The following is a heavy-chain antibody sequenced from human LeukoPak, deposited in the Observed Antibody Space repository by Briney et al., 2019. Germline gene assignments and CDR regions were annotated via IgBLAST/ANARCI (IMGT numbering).Heavy chain of an antibody. CDR2: INPNSGGT. V-gene: IGHV1-2*02. CDR1: GYTFTGYY. Sequence: ASVKVSCKASGYTFTGYYMRWVRQAPGQGLEWMGWINPNSGGTNYAQKFQGRVTMTRDTSISTAYMELSRLRSDDTAVYYCARGVWLEYYFDYWGQGTLVTVSS. CDR3: ARGVWLEYYFDY. D-gene: IGHD6-19*01. J-gene: IGHJ4*02.